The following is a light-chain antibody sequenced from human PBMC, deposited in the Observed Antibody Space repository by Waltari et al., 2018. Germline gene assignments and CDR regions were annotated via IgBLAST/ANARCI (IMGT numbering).Light chain of an antibody. CDR3: QQYYSTPWT. V-gene: IGKV4-1*01. J-gene: IGKJ1*01. CDR1: QSVLYSSNNKNY. Sequence: DIVMNQSPDSLAVSLGERATINCKSSQSVLYSSNNKNYVAWYQEKTGKHTKLLIYWASTRESGVPDRLSGRGSGTDFTLPISSLQAEDVAVYYCQQYYSTPWTFGQGTKVEIK. CDR2: WAS.